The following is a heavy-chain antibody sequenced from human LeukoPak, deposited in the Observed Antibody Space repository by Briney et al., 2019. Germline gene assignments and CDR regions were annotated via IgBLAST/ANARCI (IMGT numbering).Heavy chain of an antibody. Sequence: GGSLRLSCAASGFTFSSYGMHWVRQAPGKGLEWVAFIRYDGSNKYYADSVKGRFTISRDNSKNTLYLQMNSLRAEDTAVYYCAKDSNYYDSSLTGGHYYYYYYMDVWGKGTTVTISS. J-gene: IGHJ6*03. D-gene: IGHD3-22*01. CDR1: GFTFSSYG. CDR3: AKDSNYYDSSLTGGHYYYYYYMDV. V-gene: IGHV3-30*02. CDR2: IRYDGSNK.